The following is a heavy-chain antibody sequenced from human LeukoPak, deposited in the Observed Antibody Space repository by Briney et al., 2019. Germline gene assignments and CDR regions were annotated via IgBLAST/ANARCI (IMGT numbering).Heavy chain of an antibody. V-gene: IGHV1-2*02. D-gene: IGHD5-12*01. J-gene: IGHJ4*02. CDR1: GYTFTRYY. CDR3: ATYEYPVDY. Sequence: GASVKVSCKASGYTFTRYYMHWVRQAPGQRLEWMGWINPNSGGTNYAQKFQGRVTMTRDTSITTAYMELSRLRSDETAVYYCATYEYPVDYWGQGTLVTVSS. CDR2: INPNSGGT.